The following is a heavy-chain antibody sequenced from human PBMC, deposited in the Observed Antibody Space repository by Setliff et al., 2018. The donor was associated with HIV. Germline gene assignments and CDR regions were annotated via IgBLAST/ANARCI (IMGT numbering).Heavy chain of an antibody. D-gene: IGHD6-19*01. V-gene: IGHV4-4*08. Sequence: PSETLSLTCTVSGGSISSYYWSWIRQPPGKGLEWIGYIYTSGTTYYNPSLKSRVTISIDTSKNQFSLKLSSVTAADTAVYYCARALGGSGWSIDYWGQGTLVTVSS. CDR2: IYTSGTT. CDR1: GGSISSYY. CDR3: ARALGGSGWSIDY. J-gene: IGHJ4*02.